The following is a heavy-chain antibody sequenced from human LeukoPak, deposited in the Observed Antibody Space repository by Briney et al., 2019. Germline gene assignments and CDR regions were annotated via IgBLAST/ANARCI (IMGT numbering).Heavy chain of an antibody. Sequence: ASVKVSCKASGYTFTGYYMHWVRQAPGQGLEWMGWINPNNGGTKYAQKFQGRVTMTRDTSIGTAYMELTRLRSDDMAVYYCARDRYYYDSSGSPFDYWGQGTLVTVSS. V-gene: IGHV1-2*02. CDR2: INPNNGGT. CDR1: GYTFTGYY. D-gene: IGHD3-22*01. J-gene: IGHJ4*02. CDR3: ARDRYYYDSSGSPFDY.